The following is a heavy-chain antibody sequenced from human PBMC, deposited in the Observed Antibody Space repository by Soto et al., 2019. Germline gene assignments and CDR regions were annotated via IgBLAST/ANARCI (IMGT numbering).Heavy chain of an antibody. J-gene: IGHJ4*02. CDR1: GFTFSSFA. CDR3: AGPGYSSQDY. Sequence: SLRLSCPASGFTFSSFALSWVRQAPGKGLEWVSAISGSGDGTDYADSVKGRFTISRDNSKNTLYLQMNSLRAEDTAVYYCAGPGYSSQDYWGQGALVTVSS. CDR2: ISGSGDGT. D-gene: IGHD5-18*01. V-gene: IGHV3-23*01.